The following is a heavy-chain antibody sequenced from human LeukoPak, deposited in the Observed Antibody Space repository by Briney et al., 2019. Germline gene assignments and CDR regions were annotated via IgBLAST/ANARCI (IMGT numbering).Heavy chain of an antibody. Sequence: APVKVSCKASGYTFTGYYMHWVRQAPGQGLEWMGWINPNSGGTNYAQKFQGRVTMTRDTSISTAYMELSRLRSDDTAVYYCARDLGSSGWPDDAFDIWGQGTMVTVSS. CDR2: INPNSGGT. V-gene: IGHV1-2*02. CDR3: ARDLGSSGWPDDAFDI. J-gene: IGHJ3*02. CDR1: GYTFTGYY. D-gene: IGHD6-19*01.